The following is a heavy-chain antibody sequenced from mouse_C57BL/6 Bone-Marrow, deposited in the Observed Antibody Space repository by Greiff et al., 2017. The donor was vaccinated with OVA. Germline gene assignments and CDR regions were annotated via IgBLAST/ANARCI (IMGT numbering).Heavy chain of an antibody. Sequence: QVQLKESGAELVRPGTSVKVSCKASGYAFTNYLIEWVKQRPGQGLEWIGVINPGSGGTNYNEKFKGKATLTADKSSSTAYMQLSSLTSEDSAVYFCARGGYGPYFDYWGQGTTLTVSS. CDR2: INPGSGGT. D-gene: IGHD1-1*02. CDR1: GYAFTNYL. CDR3: ARGGYGPYFDY. V-gene: IGHV1-54*01. J-gene: IGHJ2*01.